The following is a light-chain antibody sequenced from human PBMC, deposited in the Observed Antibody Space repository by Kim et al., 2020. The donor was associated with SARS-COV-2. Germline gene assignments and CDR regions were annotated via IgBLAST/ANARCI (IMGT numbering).Light chain of an antibody. V-gene: IGKV1-33*01. CDR2: GAS. CDR1: EDNISY. CDR3: QQYDNFPL. J-gene: IGKJ5*01. Sequence: GDRVISSRQAREDNISYLNWYQQNPGKAPKLLIYGASILATGIPARFSGSGSGTDFTFTISSLEPEDIAIYYCQQYDNFPLFGEGTRLEIK.